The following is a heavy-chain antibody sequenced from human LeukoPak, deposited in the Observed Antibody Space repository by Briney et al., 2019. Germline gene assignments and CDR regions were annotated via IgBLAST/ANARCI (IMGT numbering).Heavy chain of an antibody. CDR3: ARAVRYRDAFDI. V-gene: IGHV3-48*01. CDR1: GFTFSSYS. J-gene: IGHJ3*02. CDR2: IGSSSSTI. D-gene: IGHD3-9*01. Sequence: GGSLRLSCAASGFTFSSYSMNWVRQAPGKGLEWVSYIGSSSSTIYYADSVKGRFTISRDNAKNSLYLQMNSLRAEDTAVYYCARAVRYRDAFDIWGQGTMVTVSS.